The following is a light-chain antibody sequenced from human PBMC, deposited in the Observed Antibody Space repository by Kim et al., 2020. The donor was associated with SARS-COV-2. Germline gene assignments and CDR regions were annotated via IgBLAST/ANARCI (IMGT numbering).Light chain of an antibody. Sequence: VSPGSTARITCSGDKLGDKYACWYQQKPGQYPVLVIYQDSKRPSGIPERFSGSNSGNTATLTISGTQAMDEADYYCQAWDSSTVVFGGGTQLTVL. CDR1: KLGDKY. J-gene: IGLJ2*01. CDR2: QDS. V-gene: IGLV3-1*01. CDR3: QAWDSSTVV.